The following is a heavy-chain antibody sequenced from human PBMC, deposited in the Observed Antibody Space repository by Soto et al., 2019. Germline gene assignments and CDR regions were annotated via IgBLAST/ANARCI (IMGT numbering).Heavy chain of an antibody. CDR1: GFTFSSYG. D-gene: IGHD1-1*01. J-gene: IGHJ4*02. Sequence: QVQLVESGGGVVQPGRSLRLSCAASGFTFSSYGMHWVRQAPGKGLEWVAVISYDGSNKYYADSVKGRFTISRDNSKNTLYLQMNSLRAEDTAVYYCAKGWRSGTTGVFDYWGQGTLVTVSS. V-gene: IGHV3-30*18. CDR2: ISYDGSNK. CDR3: AKGWRSGTTGVFDY.